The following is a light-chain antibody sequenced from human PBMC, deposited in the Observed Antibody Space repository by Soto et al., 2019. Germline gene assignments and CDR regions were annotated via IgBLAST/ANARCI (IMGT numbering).Light chain of an antibody. J-gene: IGLJ1*01. CDR1: SSDVCGYNY. CDR2: DVS. Sequence: QSVLTQPASVSGSPGQSITISCTGTSSDVCGYNYVSWYQQHPGKAPKLMIYDVSNRPSGVSNRFSGSKSGNTASLTIPGLQAEDEADYYCSSYTSSSTLLYVFGTGTKVTVL. V-gene: IGLV2-14*01. CDR3: SSYTSSSTLLYV.